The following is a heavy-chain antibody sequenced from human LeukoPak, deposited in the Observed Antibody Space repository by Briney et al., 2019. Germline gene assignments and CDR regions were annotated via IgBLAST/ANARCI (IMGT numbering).Heavy chain of an antibody. CDR1: GFTFSSYS. CDR3: ARDFSVGAMDY. D-gene: IGHD1-26*01. J-gene: IGHJ4*02. CDR2: ISYDGSNK. Sequence: ARSLRLSCAASGFTFSSYSMHWVRQAPGKGLEWVAVISYDGSNKYYADSVKGRFTISRDTSKNTLYLQMNSLRAEDTAVYYCARDFSVGAMDYWGQGTLVTVSS. V-gene: IGHV3-30-3*01.